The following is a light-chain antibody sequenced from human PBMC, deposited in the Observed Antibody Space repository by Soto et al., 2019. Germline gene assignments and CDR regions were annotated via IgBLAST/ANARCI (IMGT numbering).Light chain of an antibody. J-gene: IGKJ1*01. CDR2: DTS. Sequence: VLTQSPGTLSLPPGEIATLSCRAGQSVSSSDLAWYQQKPGQASSLLINDTSTRATGIPAMFSGSGSGTEFTLTISSMQPDDLATYYCQQYNSSSFGQGTKVDI. CDR3: QQYNSSS. CDR1: QSVSSSD. V-gene: IGKV3-20*01.